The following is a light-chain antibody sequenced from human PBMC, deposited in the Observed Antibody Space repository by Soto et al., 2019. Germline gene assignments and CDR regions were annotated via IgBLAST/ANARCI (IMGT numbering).Light chain of an antibody. Sequence: QSALTQPASVSGSPGQSITISCTGTSSDVGAYNHVSWYQQHPGKAPKLMIYEVSNRPSGVSNRFSGSKSGNTASLTISGLQDEDEADYYCSSYTSSSIPYVFGTGTKLTVL. CDR2: EVS. V-gene: IGLV2-14*01. CDR1: SSDVGAYNH. CDR3: SSYTSSSIPYV. J-gene: IGLJ1*01.